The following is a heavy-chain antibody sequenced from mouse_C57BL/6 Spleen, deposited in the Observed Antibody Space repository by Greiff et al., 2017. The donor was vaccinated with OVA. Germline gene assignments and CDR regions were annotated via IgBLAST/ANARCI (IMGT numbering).Heavy chain of an antibody. Sequence: VQLQQPGAELVKPGASVKLSCKASGYTFTSYWMHWVKQRPGQGLEWIGMIHPNSGSTNYNEKFKSKATLTVDKSSSTAYMQLSSLTSEDSAVFYCARSLYYDYEQGYWGQGTTLTVSS. CDR2: IHPNSGST. J-gene: IGHJ2*01. CDR1: GYTFTSYW. CDR3: ARSLYYDYEQGY. D-gene: IGHD2-4*01. V-gene: IGHV1-64*01.